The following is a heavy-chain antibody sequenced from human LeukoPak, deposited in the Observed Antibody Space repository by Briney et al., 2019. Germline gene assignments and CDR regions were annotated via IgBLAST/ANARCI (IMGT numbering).Heavy chain of an antibody. D-gene: IGHD3-22*01. J-gene: IGHJ4*02. V-gene: IGHV3-7*01. CDR3: ARRLYYYDSSGYLSTGGYFDY. Sequence: ETLSLTCAVSGGSISSSSHFWGWLRQSPGTGLEWVANRKKDGSEKYYVDSVKGRFTISRDNAKNSLSLQMNSLRDEDTAVYYCARRLYYYDSSGYLSTGGYFDYWGQGTLVTVSS. CDR2: RKKDGSEK. CDR1: GGSISSSSHF.